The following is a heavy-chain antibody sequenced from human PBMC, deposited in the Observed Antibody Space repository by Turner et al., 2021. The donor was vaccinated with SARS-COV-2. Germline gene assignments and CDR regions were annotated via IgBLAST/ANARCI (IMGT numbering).Heavy chain of an antibody. CDR2: ISGGGGNT. CDR1: GFTFSSYA. D-gene: IGHD5-18*01. CDR3: AKGYSYDLDP. J-gene: IGHJ5*02. V-gene: IGHV3-23*01. Sequence: EVQLLEYGGGLVQPGGSLRLSCAASGFTFSSYAMNWVRQAPGKGLEWVSAISGGGGNTFYADSVKGRFTISRDNSKNTLYLQMNSLRAEDTAVYYCAKGYSYDLDPWGQGTLVTVSS.